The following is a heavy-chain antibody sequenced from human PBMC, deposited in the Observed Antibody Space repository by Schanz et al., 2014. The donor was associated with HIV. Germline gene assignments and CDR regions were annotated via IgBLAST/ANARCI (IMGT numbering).Heavy chain of an antibody. CDR3: AKMARSVAANTNFDY. D-gene: IGHD6-19*01. CDR2: ISASGGST. CDR1: GFTFSGFA. V-gene: IGHV3-23*01. J-gene: IGHJ4*02. Sequence: QLLESGGGLVQPGGLLRLSCAASGFTFSGFAMSWVRQTPGKGLEWVSTISASGGSTYYADSVLARFTISRDNSRNALYLHMNSLRVEDTAVYYCAKMARSVAANTNFDYWGQGTLVTVSS.